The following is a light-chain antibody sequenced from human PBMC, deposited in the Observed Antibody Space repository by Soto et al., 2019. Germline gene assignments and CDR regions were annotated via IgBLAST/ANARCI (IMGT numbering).Light chain of an antibody. J-gene: IGKJ2*01. CDR1: QSISSW. CDR3: QQYVSYPGT. CDR2: RAS. Sequence: DIQMTQSPSTLSASVGDRVTITCRASQSISSWLAWYQQRPGKAPNLLIYRASNLQTGVPSRFSGSGSGTEFSLTITSLQPDDFATYYCQQYVSYPGTFGQGTKLEIK. V-gene: IGKV1-5*03.